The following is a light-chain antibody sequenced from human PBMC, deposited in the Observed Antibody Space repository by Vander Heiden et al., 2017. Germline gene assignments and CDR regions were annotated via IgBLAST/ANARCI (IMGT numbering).Light chain of an antibody. CDR1: SPTIGSNT. Sequence: SVLTQPPSASGTPGQRVPIPCSGSSPTIGSNTATWYPPPPGTAPKLPTYSNNQRPSGVPDRFSGAKSGTSASLAISGLQSEDEADYYGAAWDDSLNGPVLFGGGTKLTV. V-gene: IGLV1-44*01. CDR2: SNN. J-gene: IGLJ2*01. CDR3: AAWDDSLNGPVL.